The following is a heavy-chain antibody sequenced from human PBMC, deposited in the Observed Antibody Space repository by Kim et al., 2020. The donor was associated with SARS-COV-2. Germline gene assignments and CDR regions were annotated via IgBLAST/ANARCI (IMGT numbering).Heavy chain of an antibody. Sequence: YADSGKGLFTISRDNAKNSLYLRMNSLRDEETAVYYCAAYDSSDFDAVDIWGQGTIVTVSS. D-gene: IGHD3-22*01. CDR3: AAYDSSDFDAVDI. J-gene: IGHJ3*02. V-gene: IGHV3-48*02.